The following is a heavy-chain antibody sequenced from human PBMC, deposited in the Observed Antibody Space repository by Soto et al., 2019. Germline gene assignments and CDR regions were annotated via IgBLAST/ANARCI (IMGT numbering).Heavy chain of an antibody. CDR3: AREVGGRLAY. D-gene: IGHD1-26*01. J-gene: IGHJ4*02. CDR2: INHSGST. CDR1: GGSFSGYY. V-gene: IGHV4-34*01. Sequence: TLSLTCAVYGGSFSGYYWSWIRQPPGKGLEWIGEINHSGSTNYNPSLKSRVTISVDTSKNQFSLKLSSVTAADTAVYYCAREVGGRLAYWGQGTLVTVSS.